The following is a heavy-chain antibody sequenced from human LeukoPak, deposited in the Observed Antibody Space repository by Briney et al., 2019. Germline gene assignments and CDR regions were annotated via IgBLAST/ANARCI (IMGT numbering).Heavy chain of an antibody. CDR1: GGSISSYY. CDR2: IYHSGST. Sequence: PSETLSLTCTVSGGSISSYYWSWIRQPPGKGLEWIGYIYHSGSTNYNPSLKSRVTISVDTSKNQFSLKLSSVTAADTAVYYCARHGHQKTGFYYWGQGTLVTVSS. D-gene: IGHD3-10*01. J-gene: IGHJ4*02. CDR3: ARHGHQKTGFYY. V-gene: IGHV4-59*08.